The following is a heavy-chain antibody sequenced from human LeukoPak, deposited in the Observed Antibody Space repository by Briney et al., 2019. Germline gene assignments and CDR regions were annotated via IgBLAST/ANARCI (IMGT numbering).Heavy chain of an antibody. D-gene: IGHD3-10*01. CDR1: GGSISGYY. V-gene: IGHV4-4*07. J-gene: IGHJ5*02. CDR2: IYTSGST. CDR3: ARCPGTYRDNWFDP. Sequence: SETLSLTCTVSGGSISGYYWSWIRQPAGEGLEWIGRIYTSGSTNYNPSLKSRVTMSVDTSKNQFSLKLSSVTAADTAVYYCARCPGTYRDNWFDPWGQGTLVTVSS.